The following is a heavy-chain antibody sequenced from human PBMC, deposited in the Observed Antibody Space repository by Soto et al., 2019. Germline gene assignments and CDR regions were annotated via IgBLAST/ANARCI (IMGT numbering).Heavy chain of an antibody. CDR2: TYHRGST. Sequence: SETLSLTCSVSGVSISSYFWSWIRQPPGRGLEWIGYTYHRGSTNYSPSLKSRVAVSLDTSENQFSLKVSSVTAADTAVYYCARIGGYHGPLDYWGQGTPVTVSS. CDR3: ARIGGYHGPLDY. J-gene: IGHJ4*02. CDR1: GVSISSYF. D-gene: IGHD3-16*02. V-gene: IGHV4-59*01.